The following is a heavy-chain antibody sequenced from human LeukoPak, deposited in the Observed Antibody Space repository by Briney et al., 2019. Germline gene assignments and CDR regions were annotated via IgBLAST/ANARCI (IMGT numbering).Heavy chain of an antibody. CDR2: INSDGSST. V-gene: IGHV3-74*01. J-gene: IGHJ6*04. CDR1: GFTFSSYE. D-gene: IGHD3-16*01. CDR3: ARQSFGPIAAQSDYYGMDV. Sequence: GGSLRLSCAASGFTFSSYEMNWVRQAPGKGLVWVSRINSDGSSTSYADSVKGRFTISRDNAKNTLYLQMNSLRAEDTAVYYCARQSFGPIAAQSDYYGMDVWGKGTTVSVSS.